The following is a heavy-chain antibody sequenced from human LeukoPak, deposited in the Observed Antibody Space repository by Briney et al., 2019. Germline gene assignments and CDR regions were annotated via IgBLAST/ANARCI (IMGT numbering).Heavy chain of an antibody. CDR1: GFSFSRYN. D-gene: IGHD5-18*01. V-gene: IGHV3-21*01. Sequence: GGSLRLSCAASGFSFSRYNLNWVRQAPGKGLEWVSSLSTSSSYIYYADSVKGRFTISRDNAKNSLYLQMNSLRAEDTAVYYCASSLVAGYYYYSYYYMDVWGKGTTVTVSS. J-gene: IGHJ6*03. CDR3: ASSLVAGYYYYSYYYMDV. CDR2: LSTSSSYI.